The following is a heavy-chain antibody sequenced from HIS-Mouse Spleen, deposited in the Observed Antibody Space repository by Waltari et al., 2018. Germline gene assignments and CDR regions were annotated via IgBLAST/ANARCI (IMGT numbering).Heavy chain of an antibody. CDR1: GGSISSSSYY. Sequence: QLQLQESGPGLVKPSETLSLTCTVSGGSISSSSYYWGWIRQPPGKGLGWIGSINYSGSTYYNPSLKSPVTISVDTSKNQFSLKLSSVTAADTAVYYCAREIPYSSSWYDWYFDLWGRGTLVTVSS. V-gene: IGHV4-39*07. CDR3: AREIPYSSSWYDWYFDL. J-gene: IGHJ2*01. D-gene: IGHD6-13*01. CDR2: INYSGST.